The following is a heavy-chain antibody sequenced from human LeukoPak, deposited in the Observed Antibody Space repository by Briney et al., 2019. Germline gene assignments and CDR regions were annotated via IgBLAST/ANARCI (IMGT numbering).Heavy chain of an antibody. D-gene: IGHD3-10*01. CDR3: ARGYYYSGTYYLSFFDY. V-gene: IGHV3-7*01. Sequence: GGSLTLPCAASRYTYNKYWLLWVPQSPGRALERVPNINQDDSQIYYLESVEGRFTITRENSKYSLHLQMNSLRVEDTAVYYCARGYYYSGTYYLSFFDYWGQGTVVTVSS. CDR1: RYTYNKYW. CDR2: INQDDSQI. J-gene: IGHJ4*02.